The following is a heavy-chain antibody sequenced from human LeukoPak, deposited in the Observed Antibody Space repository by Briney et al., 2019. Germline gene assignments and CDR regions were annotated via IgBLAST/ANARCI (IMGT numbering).Heavy chain of an antibody. CDR2: INPNSGGT. V-gene: IGHV1-2*06. CDR1: GYTFTGYY. CDR3: ARDPGYYYGSGSYYNPNWFDP. Sequence: ASVKVSCKASGYTFTGYYMHWVRQAPGQGLEWMGRINPNSGGTNYAQKFQGRVTMTRDTSISTAYMELSRLRSEDTAVYYCARDPGYYYGSGSYYNPNWFDPWGQGTLVTVSS. J-gene: IGHJ5*02. D-gene: IGHD3-10*01.